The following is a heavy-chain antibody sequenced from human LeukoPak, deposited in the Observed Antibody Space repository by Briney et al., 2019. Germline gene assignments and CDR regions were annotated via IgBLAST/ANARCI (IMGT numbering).Heavy chain of an antibody. CDR1: GYTFTGYD. Sequence: ASVKVSCKASGYTFTGYDMHWVRQAPGQGLEWMGRINPNSGGTNYAQKFQGRVTMTRDTSISTAYMELSRLRSDDTAVYYCARVIFKSDYDLGYWGQGTLVTVSS. D-gene: IGHD5-12*01. V-gene: IGHV1-2*06. CDR3: ARVIFKSDYDLGY. J-gene: IGHJ4*02. CDR2: INPNSGGT.